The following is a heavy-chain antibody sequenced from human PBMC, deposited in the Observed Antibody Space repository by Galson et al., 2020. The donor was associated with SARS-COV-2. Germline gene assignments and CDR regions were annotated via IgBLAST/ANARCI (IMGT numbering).Heavy chain of an antibody. D-gene: IGHD6-19*01. V-gene: IGHV1-69*13. CDR3: ASISWEVADYYYYGMDV. J-gene: IGHJ6*02. Sequence: SVKVSCKASGGTFSSYAISWVRQAPGQGLEWMGGIIPIFGTANYAQKFQGRVTITADESTSTAYMELSSLRSEDTAVYYCASISWEVADYYYYGMDVWGQGTTVTVSS. CDR2: IIPIFGTA. CDR1: GGTFSSYA.